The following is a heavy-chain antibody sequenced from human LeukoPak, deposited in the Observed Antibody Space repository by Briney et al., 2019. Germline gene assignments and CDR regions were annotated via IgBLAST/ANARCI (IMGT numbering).Heavy chain of an antibody. Sequence: GGSLRLSCAASGFTFITYSMNWVRQAPGKGLEWVASISTSSRYINYADSLKGRFTISRDNAKNSLYLQMNSLRVEDTAVYYCARDMSSGWYSFDYWGQGTLVTVSS. D-gene: IGHD6-19*01. CDR1: GFTFITYS. J-gene: IGHJ4*02. CDR2: ISTSSRYI. V-gene: IGHV3-21*01. CDR3: ARDMSSGWYSFDY.